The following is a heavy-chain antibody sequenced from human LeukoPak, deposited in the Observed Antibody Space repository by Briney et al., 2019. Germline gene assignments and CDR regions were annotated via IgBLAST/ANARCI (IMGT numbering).Heavy chain of an antibody. Sequence: ASVKVSCKASGYTFTSYGIRWVRQAPGQGLEWMGWISAYNGNTNYAQKLRGRVTMTTDTSTSTAYMELRSLRSDDTAVYYCARGGYYYGSGSYSWSPQIDYWGQGTLVTVSS. V-gene: IGHV1-18*01. D-gene: IGHD3-10*01. J-gene: IGHJ4*02. CDR3: ARGGYYYGSGSYSWSPQIDY. CDR1: GYTFTSYG. CDR2: ISAYNGNT.